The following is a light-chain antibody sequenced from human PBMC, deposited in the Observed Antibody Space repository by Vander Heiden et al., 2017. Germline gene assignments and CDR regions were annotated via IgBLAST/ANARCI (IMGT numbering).Light chain of an antibody. J-gene: IGLJ3*02. CDR3: QSYDSSLSGWV. CDR1: SSNFGAGYD. V-gene: IGLV1-40*01. CDR2: GNS. Sequence: QSVLTQPPSVSGAPGQRVTLSCTGSSSNFGAGYDVHWYQQLPGTAPKLLIYGNSNRPSGVPDRFSGSKSGTSASLAITGLQAEDEADYYCQSYDSSLSGWVFGGGTKLTVL.